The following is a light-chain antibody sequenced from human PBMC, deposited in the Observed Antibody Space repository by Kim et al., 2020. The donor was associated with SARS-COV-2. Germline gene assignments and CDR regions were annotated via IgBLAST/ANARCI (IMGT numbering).Light chain of an antibody. CDR2: VAS. J-gene: IGKJ4*01. CDR1: QSIYKY. V-gene: IGKV1-33*01. Sequence: DIQLTQSPSSLSASVGDRVTITCQASQSIYKYLNWYQHKPGKAPNFLIYVASKLQTGVPPRFSGSGSGTHFTLTINRLQPEDIATYYCQQNVELPVTFGGGTKVEIK. CDR3: QQNVELPVT.